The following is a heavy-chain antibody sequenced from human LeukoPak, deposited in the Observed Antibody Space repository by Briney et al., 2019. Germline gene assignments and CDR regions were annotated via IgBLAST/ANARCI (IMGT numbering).Heavy chain of an antibody. CDR2: IIPIFGIA. CDR1: GGTFSSYF. Sequence: SVKVSCKASGGTFSSYFISWVRQAPGHRLEWMGRIIPIFGIANYAQNFQGRVTITADKTTSTANMELSSLRSEDTAVYYCARGGGDGYNYRFDYWGQGTLVTVSS. V-gene: IGHV1-69*02. CDR3: ARGGGDGYNYRFDY. J-gene: IGHJ4*02. D-gene: IGHD5-24*01.